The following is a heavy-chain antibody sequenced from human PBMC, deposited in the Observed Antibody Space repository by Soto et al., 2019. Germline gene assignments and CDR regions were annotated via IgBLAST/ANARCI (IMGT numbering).Heavy chain of an antibody. CDR1: GFIFSNYA. CDR2: IWYDGTNK. V-gene: IGHV3-33*01. CDR3: ARDSVRDYLYYYYGMDV. J-gene: IGHJ6*02. D-gene: IGHD4-17*01. Sequence: QVQLVESGGGVVRPGGSLRLSCAASGFIFSNYAMHWVRQAPDKGLEWVAVIWYDGTNKYYADSVKGRFTISRDNSKNTLYLQMNSLRADDTAVYYCARDSVRDYLYYYYGMDVWGQGTTVTVSS.